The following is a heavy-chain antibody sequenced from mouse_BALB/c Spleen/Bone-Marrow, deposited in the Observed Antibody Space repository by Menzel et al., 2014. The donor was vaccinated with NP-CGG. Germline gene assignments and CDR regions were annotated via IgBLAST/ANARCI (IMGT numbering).Heavy chain of an antibody. Sequence: VQLQQSGAELMKPGASVKISCKATGYTFSSYWIEWVKQRPGHGLEWIGEILPGNGSTNYNEEFKGKATFTAETSSNTAYMQLSSLTSEDSAVYYCARSKVLYAMDYWGQGTSVTVSS. CDR1: GYTFSSYW. J-gene: IGHJ4*01. V-gene: IGHV1-9*01. D-gene: IGHD2-14*01. CDR3: ARSKVLYAMDY. CDR2: ILPGNGST.